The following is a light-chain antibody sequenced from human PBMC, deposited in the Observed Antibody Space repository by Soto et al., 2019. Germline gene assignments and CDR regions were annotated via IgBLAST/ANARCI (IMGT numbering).Light chain of an antibody. CDR1: SSDVGGYDY. V-gene: IGLV2-8*01. Sequence: QSALTQPPSASGSPGQSVTISCTGTSSDVGGYDYVSWYQQHPGKAPKLMIYEVTIRPSGVSDRFSGSKSGNTASLTVSGLQAEDEADYYCSSYTGGNPSYVFGTGTKVNV. CDR3: SSYTGGNPSYV. CDR2: EVT. J-gene: IGLJ1*01.